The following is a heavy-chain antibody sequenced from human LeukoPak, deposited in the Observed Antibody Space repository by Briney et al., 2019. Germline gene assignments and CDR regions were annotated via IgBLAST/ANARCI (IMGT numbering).Heavy chain of an antibody. J-gene: IGHJ4*02. CDR3: TRDDSGWYEAYYFDY. D-gene: IGHD6-19*01. V-gene: IGHV3-49*03. CDR1: GFTFGDYA. CDR2: IRSKAYGGTT. Sequence: GGSLRLSCTASGFTFGDYAMSWFRQAPGKGLEWVGFIRSKAYGGTTEYAASVKGRFTISRDDSKSIAYLQMNSLKTEDTAVYYCTRDDSGWYEAYYFDYWGQGTLVTVSS.